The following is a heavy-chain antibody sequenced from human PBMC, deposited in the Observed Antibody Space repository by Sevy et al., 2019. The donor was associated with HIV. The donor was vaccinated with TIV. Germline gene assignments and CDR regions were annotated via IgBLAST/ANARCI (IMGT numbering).Heavy chain of an antibody. Sequence: GGSLRLSCAASGFTFSKYSMSWVRQPPGKGREGVSTLSFVVVGINYAASVKARFTISRDNSKSSVYLQMNNLRPEDTAVYYCAREGCTKPHDYWGQGTLVTVSS. CDR1: GFTFSKYS. CDR2: LSFVVVGI. D-gene: IGHD2-8*01. CDR3: AREGCTKPHDY. V-gene: IGHV3-23*01. J-gene: IGHJ4*02.